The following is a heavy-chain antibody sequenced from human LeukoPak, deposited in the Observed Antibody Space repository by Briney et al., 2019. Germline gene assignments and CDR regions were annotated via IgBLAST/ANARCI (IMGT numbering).Heavy chain of an antibody. V-gene: IGHV5-51*01. J-gene: IGHJ5*02. Sequence: GESLKISCKGSGYSFTTSWIAWVRQMPGKGLEVMGIIFPGDSDTRYSPSFQGQVTISADKSISTAYLQWSSLQASDTAFYYCVRRINNWFDPWGQGTLVTVSS. CDR2: IFPGDSDT. CDR1: GYSFTTSW. CDR3: VRRINNWFDP.